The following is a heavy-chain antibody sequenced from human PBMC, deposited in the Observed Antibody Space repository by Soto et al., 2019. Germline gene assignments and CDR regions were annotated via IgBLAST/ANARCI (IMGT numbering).Heavy chain of an antibody. J-gene: IGHJ4*02. CDR2: INGNSGGT. Sequence: QVQLVQSGAEVKKPGASVKVSCKASGYTFTGNYMHWVPQAPGQGFEWMGGINGNSGGTKYAQKFQGWVTMTRDTSISTASMELSRLRSDDTAVYYCARGDKLSLYPQLDYWGQGTLVTVSS. CDR3: ARGDKLSLYPQLDY. CDR1: GYTFTGNY. V-gene: IGHV1-2*04. D-gene: IGHD3-16*02.